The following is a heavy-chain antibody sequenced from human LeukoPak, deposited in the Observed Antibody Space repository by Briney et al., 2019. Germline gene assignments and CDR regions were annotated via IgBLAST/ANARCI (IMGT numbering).Heavy chain of an antibody. D-gene: IGHD6-19*01. CDR3: ARGVAGFLIDY. CDR2: ISSSDRTI. V-gene: IGHV3-11*04. CDR1: GFTFSDYY. Sequence: RGSLRLSCAASGFTFSDYYMSWIRQAPGKGLEWISYISSSDRTIYYADSVKGRFTLSRDNAKNSLYLQMNSLRAEDTAVYHCARGVAGFLIDYWGQGTLVTVSS. J-gene: IGHJ4*02.